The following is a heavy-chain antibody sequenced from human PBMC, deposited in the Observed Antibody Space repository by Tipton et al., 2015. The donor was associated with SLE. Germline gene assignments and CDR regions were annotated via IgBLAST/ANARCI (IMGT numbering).Heavy chain of an antibody. CDR1: SGSVSSGAYY. J-gene: IGHJ4*02. CDR3: ARYFYDSSGVCLFDF. D-gene: IGHD3-22*01. Sequence: TLSLTCTVSSGSVSSGAYYWSWIRQHPGKGLEWIGYVFSSGTTYHNPSLKGRLSLSLDTSQNQLSLKLSSVTSADTAVYYCARYFYDSSGVCLFDFWGQGTLVTVSS. CDR2: VFSSGTT. V-gene: IGHV4-31*03.